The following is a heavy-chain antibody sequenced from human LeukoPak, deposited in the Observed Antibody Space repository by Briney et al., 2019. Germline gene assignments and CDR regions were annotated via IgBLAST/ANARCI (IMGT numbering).Heavy chain of an antibody. Sequence: SETLSLTCAVYGGSFSGYYWSWIRQPPGKGLEWIGEINHSGSTNYNPSLKSRVTISVDTSKNQFSLKLSSVTAADTAVYYCAGGDGDIVVVPAAVTRFDYWGQGTLVTVSS. D-gene: IGHD2-2*01. V-gene: IGHV4-34*01. CDR3: AGGDGDIVVVPAAVTRFDY. J-gene: IGHJ4*02. CDR1: GGSFSGYY. CDR2: INHSGST.